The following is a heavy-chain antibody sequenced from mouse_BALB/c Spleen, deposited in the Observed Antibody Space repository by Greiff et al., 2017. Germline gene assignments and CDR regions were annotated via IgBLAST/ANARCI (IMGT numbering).Heavy chain of an antibody. CDR3: ARWKVLRLQYAMDY. CDR1: GYAFTNYL. V-gene: IGHV1-54*01. CDR2: INPGSGGT. J-gene: IGHJ4*01. Sequence: QVQLQQSGAELVRPGTSVKVSCKASGYAFTNYLIEWVKQRPGQGLEWIGVINPGSGGTNYNEKFKGKATLTADKSSSTAYMQLSSLTYDDSAVYFCARWKVLRLQYAMDYWGQGTSVTVSS. D-gene: IGHD1-2*01.